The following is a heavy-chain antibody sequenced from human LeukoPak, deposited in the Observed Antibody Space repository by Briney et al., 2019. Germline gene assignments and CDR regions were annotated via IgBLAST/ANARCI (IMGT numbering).Heavy chain of an antibody. CDR3: AGIYYDSGAYYRRAFDI. CDR2: IYNSGST. J-gene: IGHJ3*02. CDR1: GGSISTYY. Sequence: SETLSLTCTVSGGSISTYYWSWIRQPPGKGLEWIAYIYNSGSTNSNPSLKSRVTISVDTSKNQFSLRLSSVTAADTAVYYCAGIYYDSGAYYRRAFDIWGQGTMVSVSS. V-gene: IGHV4-59*01. D-gene: IGHD3-22*01.